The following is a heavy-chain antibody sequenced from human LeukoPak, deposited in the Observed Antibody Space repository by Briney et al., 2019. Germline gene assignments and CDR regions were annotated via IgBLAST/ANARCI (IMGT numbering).Heavy chain of an antibody. CDR2: IYYSGST. CDR3: ARSRPYSSSWYFFDY. J-gene: IGHJ4*02. Sequence: KTSETLSLTCTDSGGSISSYYWSWIRQPPGKGLEWIGYIYYSGSTNYNPSLKSRVTISVDTSKNQFSLKLSSVTAADTAVYYCARSRPYSSSWYFFDYWGQGTLVTVSS. D-gene: IGHD6-13*01. CDR1: GGSISSYY. V-gene: IGHV4-59*08.